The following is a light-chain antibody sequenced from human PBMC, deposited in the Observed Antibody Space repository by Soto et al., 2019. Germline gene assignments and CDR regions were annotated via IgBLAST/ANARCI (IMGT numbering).Light chain of an antibody. CDR2: GAS. J-gene: IGKJ4*01. CDR1: QSVSSN. CDR3: QQYNNWLT. V-gene: IGKV3-15*01. Sequence: EIVMTQSPATLSVSPGERATLCCRASQSVSSNLAWYQQKPGQAPRLLIYGASTRATGIPARFSGSGSGTEFTLTISSLQSEDFAVYYCQQYNNWLTFGGGTKVDIK.